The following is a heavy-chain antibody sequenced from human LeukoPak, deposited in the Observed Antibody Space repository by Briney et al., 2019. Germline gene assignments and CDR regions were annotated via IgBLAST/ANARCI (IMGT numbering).Heavy chain of an antibody. Sequence: SETLSLTCAAYGGSFSGYYWSWIRQPPGKGLEWIGEINHSGSTNYNPSLKSRVTISVDTSKNQFSLKLSSVTAADTAVYYCARHQQPHFVDYWGQGTLVTVSS. J-gene: IGHJ4*02. V-gene: IGHV4-34*01. D-gene: IGHD6-13*01. CDR2: INHSGST. CDR3: ARHQQPHFVDY. CDR1: GGSFSGYY.